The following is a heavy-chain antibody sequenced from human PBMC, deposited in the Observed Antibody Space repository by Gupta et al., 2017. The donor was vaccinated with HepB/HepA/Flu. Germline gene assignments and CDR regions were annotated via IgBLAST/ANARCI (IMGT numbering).Heavy chain of an antibody. CDR2: IIDSGGKT. V-gene: IGHV3-23*01. J-gene: IGHJ4*02. CDR3: AKDRGYYYDSSSYYHY. CDR1: RFTFRSYA. Sequence: EVQLLESGGGLVQPGGSLRLSCAASRFTFRSYAMTWVRQAPGKGLEWVSAIIDSGGKTFYADSVKGRFTISRDNSKNTLYLQMNSLRAEDTAVYYCAKDRGYYYDSSSYYHYWGQGTLVTVSS. D-gene: IGHD3-22*01.